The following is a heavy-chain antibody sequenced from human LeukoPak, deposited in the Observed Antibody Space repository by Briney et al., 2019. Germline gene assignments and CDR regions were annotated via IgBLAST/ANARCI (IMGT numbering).Heavy chain of an antibody. Sequence: SETLSLTCAVYGGSFSGYYWSWIRQPPGKGLEWIGEINHSGSTNYSPSLKSRVTISVDTSKNQFSLKLSSVTAADTAVYYCARERASTSFKPPDYWGQGTLVTVSS. CDR1: GGSFSGYY. D-gene: IGHD2/OR15-2a*01. CDR3: ARERASTSFKPPDY. V-gene: IGHV4-34*01. CDR2: INHSGST. J-gene: IGHJ4*02.